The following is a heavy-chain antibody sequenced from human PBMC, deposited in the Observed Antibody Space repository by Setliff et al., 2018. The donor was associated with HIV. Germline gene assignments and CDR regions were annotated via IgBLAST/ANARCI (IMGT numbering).Heavy chain of an antibody. CDR2: IYYSGNT. Sequence: TSETLSLTCSVSGGSISSISYYWGWIRQPPGKGLEWIGNIYYSGNTYYNPSLKSRVTISVDTSKNQFSLKLSSVTAADTAVYYCARRGVIAAHTALDIWGQGTMVTVSS. D-gene: IGHD6-6*01. J-gene: IGHJ3*02. V-gene: IGHV4-39*01. CDR1: GGSISSISYY. CDR3: ARRGVIAAHTALDI.